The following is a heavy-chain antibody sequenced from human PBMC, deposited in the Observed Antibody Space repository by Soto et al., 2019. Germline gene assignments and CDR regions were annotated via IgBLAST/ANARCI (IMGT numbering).Heavy chain of an antibody. CDR3: ARVAGTHTYHYYGMDV. CDR2: IYYSGST. CDR1: GGSISSSSYY. J-gene: IGHJ6*02. V-gene: IGHV4-39*01. Sequence: PSETLSLTCTVSGGSISSSSYYWGWIRQPPGKGLEWIGSIYYSGSTYYNPSLKSRVTISVDTSKNQFSLKLSSVTAADTAVYYCARVAGTHTYHYYGMDVWGQGTTVTVSS. D-gene: IGHD6-13*01.